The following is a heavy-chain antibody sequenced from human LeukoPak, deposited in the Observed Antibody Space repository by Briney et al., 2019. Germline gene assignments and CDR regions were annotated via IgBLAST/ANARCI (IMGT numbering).Heavy chain of an antibody. D-gene: IGHD3-10*01. CDR3: ARQGITQGFDY. J-gene: IGHJ4*02. CDR2: ISYDGSNK. Sequence: GGPLRLSCAASGFTFSSYAMHWVRQAPGKGLEWVAVISYDGSNKYYADSVKGRFTISRDNSKNTLYLQMNSLRAEDTAVYYCARQGITQGFDYWGQGTLVTVSS. V-gene: IGHV3-30-3*01. CDR1: GFTFSSYA.